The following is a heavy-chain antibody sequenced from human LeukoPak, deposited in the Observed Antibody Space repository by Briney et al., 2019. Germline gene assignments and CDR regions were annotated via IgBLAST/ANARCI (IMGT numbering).Heavy chain of an antibody. Sequence: PSETLSLTCTVSGGSISSSSYYWGWIRQPPGKGLEWIGSIYYSGSTYSNPSLQSRVTISVDTSKNQFSLKLNSVTAADTAVYYCASTYSLYDAFDIWGQGTMVTVSS. CDR2: IYYSGST. V-gene: IGHV4-39*01. D-gene: IGHD1-26*01. J-gene: IGHJ3*02. CDR1: GGSISSSSYY. CDR3: ASTYSLYDAFDI.